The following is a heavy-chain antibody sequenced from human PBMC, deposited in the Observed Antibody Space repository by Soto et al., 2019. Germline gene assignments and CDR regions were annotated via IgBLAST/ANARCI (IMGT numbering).Heavy chain of an antibody. J-gene: IGHJ4*02. D-gene: IGHD5-18*01. Sequence: QVQLVESGGGVVQPGRSLRLSCAASGFTFSSYGMHWVRQAPGKGLEWVAVISYDGSNKYYEDSVKGRFTISRDNSKNTLYLQMNSLRAEDTAVYYCANRGYSYGPLEYWGQGTLVTVSP. CDR1: GFTFSSYG. CDR3: ANRGYSYGPLEY. CDR2: ISYDGSNK. V-gene: IGHV3-30*18.